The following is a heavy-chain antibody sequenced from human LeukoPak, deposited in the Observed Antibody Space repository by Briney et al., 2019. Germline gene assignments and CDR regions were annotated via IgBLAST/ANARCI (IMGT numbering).Heavy chain of an antibody. CDR2: VYYTGGT. CDR1: GDSITSSSYY. D-gene: IGHD3-10*01. J-gene: IGHJ6*03. V-gene: IGHV4-39*01. CDR3: ASRAERYYRHMDV. Sequence: PSETLSLTCSVSGDSITSSSYYWAWIRQPPEKGLEWIGSVYYTGGTNYSPSLKSRVTISVDTSKNQFSLMLSSVTAADTAVYYCASRAERYYRHMDVWGKGTTVTVSS.